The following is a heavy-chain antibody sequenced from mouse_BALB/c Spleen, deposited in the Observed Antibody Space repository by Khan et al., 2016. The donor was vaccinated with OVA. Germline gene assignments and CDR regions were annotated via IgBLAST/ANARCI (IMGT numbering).Heavy chain of an antibody. D-gene: IGHD2-1*01. CDR2: IWSDGHT. J-gene: IGHJ1*01. Sequence: QVQLKESGPGLVAPSQSLSITCTISGFSLTSYGVHWVRQPPGKGLEWLVVIWSDGHTTYNSALKSRLSISKDNSKRQVFLKMNSLQTNDTAMYYCARHGYYGNYGPYFDVWGAGTTGTVSS. V-gene: IGHV2-6-1*01. CDR3: ARHGYYGNYGPYFDV. CDR1: GFSLTSYG.